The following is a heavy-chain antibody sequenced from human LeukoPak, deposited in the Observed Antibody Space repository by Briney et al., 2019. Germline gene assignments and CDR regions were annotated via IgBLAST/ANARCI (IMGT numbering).Heavy chain of an antibody. Sequence: SETLSLTCTVSGGSISSYYWSWIRQPPGKGLEWIGYIYYSGSTNYNPSLKSRVTISVDTSKNQFSLKSSSVTAADTAVYYCARQRSYDYVWGRPYYFDYWGQGTLVTVSS. CDR3: ARQRSYDYVWGRPYYFDY. V-gene: IGHV4-59*08. D-gene: IGHD3-16*01. CDR2: IYYSGST. J-gene: IGHJ4*02. CDR1: GGSISSYY.